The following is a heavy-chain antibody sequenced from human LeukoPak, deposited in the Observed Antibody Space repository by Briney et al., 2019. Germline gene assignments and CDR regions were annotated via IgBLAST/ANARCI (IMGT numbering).Heavy chain of an antibody. D-gene: IGHD3-3*01. CDR2: ISSSSSYI. V-gene: IGHV3-21*01. Sequence: PGGSLRPSCAASGFTFSSYSMNWVRQAPGKGLEWVSSISSSSSYIYYADSVKGRFTISRDNAKNSLYLQMNSLRAEDTAVYYCARDRPPYDFWSGYYFDFQHWGQGTLVTVSS. CDR1: GFTFSSYS. J-gene: IGHJ1*01. CDR3: ARDRPPYDFWSGYYFDFQH.